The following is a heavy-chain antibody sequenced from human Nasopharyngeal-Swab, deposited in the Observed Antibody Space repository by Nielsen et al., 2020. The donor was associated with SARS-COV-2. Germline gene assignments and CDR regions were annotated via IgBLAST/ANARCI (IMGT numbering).Heavy chain of an antibody. CDR3: ARARTIFGVVITAFDI. Sequence: SETLSLTCTVSGGSISSGGYYWSWIRQHPGKGLEWIGYIYYSGSTYYNPSLKSRVTISVDTSKNQFSLKLSSVTAADTAVYYCARARTIFGVVITAFDIWGQGTMVTVPS. D-gene: IGHD3-3*01. J-gene: IGHJ3*02. V-gene: IGHV4-31*03. CDR2: IYYSGST. CDR1: GGSISSGGYY.